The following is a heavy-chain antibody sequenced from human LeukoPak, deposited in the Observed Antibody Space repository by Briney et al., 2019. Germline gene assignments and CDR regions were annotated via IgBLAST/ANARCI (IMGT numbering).Heavy chain of an antibody. CDR2: ISGSGGST. J-gene: IGHJ4*02. D-gene: IGHD5-18*01. CDR1: GVTFSSYA. V-gene: IGHV3-23*01. Sequence: PGGSLRLSCAASGVTFSSYAMSWVRQAPGKGLEWVSAISGSGGSTYYADSVKGRFTISRDNSKNTLYLQMNSLRAEDTAVYYCAKGLIRGYSYGYFDYWGQGTLVTVSS. CDR3: AKGLIRGYSYGYFDY.